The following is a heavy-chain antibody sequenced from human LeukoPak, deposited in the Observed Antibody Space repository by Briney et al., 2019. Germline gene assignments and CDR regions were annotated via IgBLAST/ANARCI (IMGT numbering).Heavy chain of an antibody. CDR2: IIPIFGTA. J-gene: IGHJ4*02. CDR1: GYTFTGYY. Sequence: SVKVSCKASGYTFTGYYMHWVRQAPGQGLEWMGRIIPIFGTANYAQKFQGRVTITTDESTSTAYMELSSLRSEDTAVYYCARDRSWYYGSGSYNPLGYWGQGTLVTVSS. V-gene: IGHV1-69*05. D-gene: IGHD3-10*01. CDR3: ARDRSWYYGSGSYNPLGY.